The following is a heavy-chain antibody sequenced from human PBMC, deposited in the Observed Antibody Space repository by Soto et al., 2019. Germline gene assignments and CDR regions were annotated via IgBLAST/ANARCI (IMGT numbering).Heavy chain of an antibody. J-gene: IGHJ4*02. CDR1: DSSINSNYY. V-gene: IGHV4-38-2*01. Sequence: ASETLSLTCGVSDSSINSNYYWLWIRQPPGKGLEWIGAIHHSGTTYYTPSLKSRVTISMDMSKTHFSLRLTSVTAADTAVKYGARGLYGGNFDYWGQGTPVTVSS. D-gene: IGHD4-17*01. CDR3: ARGLYGGNFDY. CDR2: IHHSGTT.